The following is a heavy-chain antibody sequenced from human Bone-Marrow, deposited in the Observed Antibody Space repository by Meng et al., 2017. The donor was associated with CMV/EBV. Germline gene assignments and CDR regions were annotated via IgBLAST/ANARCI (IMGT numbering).Heavy chain of an antibody. Sequence: GESLKIACAASGFTFSNSWMTWVRQAPGKGLEWVSGINWNGGSTGYADSVKGRFTISRDNAKNSLYLQMNSLRAEETAVDYCARWYQLLSWSYYGMGVWGQGTTVTVSS. D-gene: IGHD2-2*01. CDR3: ARWYQLLSWSYYGMGV. CDR2: INWNGGST. J-gene: IGHJ6*02. V-gene: IGHV3-20*04. CDR1: GFTFSNSW.